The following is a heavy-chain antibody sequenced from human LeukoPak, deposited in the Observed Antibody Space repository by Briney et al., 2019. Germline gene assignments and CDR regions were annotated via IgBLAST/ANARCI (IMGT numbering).Heavy chain of an antibody. D-gene: IGHD3-10*01. J-gene: IGHJ4*02. V-gene: IGHV4-34*01. Sequence: SETLSLTWAVYGGSFSGYYWSWIRQPPGEGLEWIGEINHSGSTNYNPPLKSRVTISGDTSTNQFSLKLSSVTAADTAVYYCARGSYGSGSHPRVRRRYFDYWGQGTLVTVSS. CDR2: INHSGST. CDR1: GGSFSGYY. CDR3: ARGSYGSGSHPRVRRRYFDY.